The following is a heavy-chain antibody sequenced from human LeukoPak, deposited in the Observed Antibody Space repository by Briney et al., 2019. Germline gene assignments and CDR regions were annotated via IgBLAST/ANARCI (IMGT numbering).Heavy chain of an antibody. CDR2: ISYDGSDK. V-gene: IGHV3-30*04. CDR1: GFTFSSYA. CDR3: ARDRVRWMFGGTWFDP. J-gene: IGHJ5*02. D-gene: IGHD3-3*01. Sequence: GGSLRLSCTASGFTFSSYAMHWVRQAPGKGLEWVAVISYDGSDKYYADSVKGRFTISRDNSKNTLYLQMNSLRAEDTAVYYCARDRVRWMFGGTWFDPWGQGTLVTVSS.